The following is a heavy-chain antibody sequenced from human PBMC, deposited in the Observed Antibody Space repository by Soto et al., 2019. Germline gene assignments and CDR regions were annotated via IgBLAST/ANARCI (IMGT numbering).Heavy chain of an antibody. Sequence: SETLSLTCAVSGGSISNGGYYLSWIRQPPGKGLEWIGYIYYSGSTYYNPSLKSRVTISVDTSKNQFSLKLSSVTAADTAVYYCARERPDGARLDPWGQGTLVTVSS. CDR1: GGSISNGGYY. CDR3: ARERPDGARLDP. D-gene: IGHD6-6*01. CDR2: IYYSGST. J-gene: IGHJ5*02. V-gene: IGHV4-30-4*01.